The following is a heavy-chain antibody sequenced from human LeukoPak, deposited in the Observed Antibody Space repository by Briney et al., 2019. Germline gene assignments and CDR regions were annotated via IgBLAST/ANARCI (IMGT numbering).Heavy chain of an antibody. CDR2: IIPIFGTA. CDR1: GGTFSSYA. V-gene: IGHV1-69*06. CDR3: ARDYFGSGSYYNVFGWFDP. J-gene: IGHJ5*02. D-gene: IGHD3-10*01. Sequence: SVKVSCKASGGTFSSYAISWVRQAPGQGLEWMGGIIPIFGTANYAQKFQGRVTITADKSTSTVYMELSSLRSEDTAVYYCARDYFGSGSYYNVFGWFDPWGQGTLVTVSS.